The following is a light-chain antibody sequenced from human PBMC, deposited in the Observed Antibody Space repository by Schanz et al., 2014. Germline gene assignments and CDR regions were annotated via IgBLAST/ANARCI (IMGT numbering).Light chain of an antibody. CDR3: ATWDDSLNGWV. J-gene: IGLJ3*02. CDR2: HNN. Sequence: QSVLTQPPSASGTPGQRVTISCSGSNSNIGSNAVSWYQQLPGTAPKLLIEHNNQRPSGVPDRFSGSKSGTSAFLAISGLQSEDEGDYYCATWDDSLNGWVFGGGTKLTVL. CDR1: NSNIGSNA. V-gene: IGLV1-44*01.